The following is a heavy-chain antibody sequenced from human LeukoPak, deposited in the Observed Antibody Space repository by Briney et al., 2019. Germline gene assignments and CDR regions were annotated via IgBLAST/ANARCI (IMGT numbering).Heavy chain of an antibody. V-gene: IGHV3-72*01. J-gene: IGHJ4*02. Sequence: GGSLRLSCTASGFASSDHYMDWVRQPPGKGLEWLGRTRNKANSYSTEYAASVRGRFSISRDESNRVAYLQMNSLKTEDTAVYHCNRWHISGVSYSNVWGQGTLVTVSS. CDR1: GFASSDHY. CDR2: TRNKANSYST. D-gene: IGHD2-21*02. CDR3: NRWHISGVSYSNV.